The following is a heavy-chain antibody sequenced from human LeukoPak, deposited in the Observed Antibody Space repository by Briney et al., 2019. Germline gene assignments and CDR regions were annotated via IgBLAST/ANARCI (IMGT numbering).Heavy chain of an antibody. CDR1: GFTFSDYY. V-gene: IGHV3-11*05. J-gene: IGHJ5*02. D-gene: IGHD6-19*01. Sequence: KPEGSLRLSCAASGFTFSDYYMSWIRQAPGKGLEWVSYISSSSSYTNYADSVKGRFTISRDNAKNSLYLQMNSLRAEDTAVYYCARVAVAGTWWFDPWGQGTLVTVSS. CDR2: ISSSSSYT. CDR3: ARVAVAGTWWFDP.